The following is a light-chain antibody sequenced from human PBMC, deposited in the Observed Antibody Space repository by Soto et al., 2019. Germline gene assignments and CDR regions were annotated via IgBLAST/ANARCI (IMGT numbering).Light chain of an antibody. Sequence: QPVLTQPPSVSGAPGQRVTISCTGSSFNIGAGYDVHWYQQLPGTAPKLLIYGNSNRPSGVPDRFSGSKSGTSASLAITGLQAEDEADYYCQSYDSSLSGLYVFGTGTKLTVL. CDR3: QSYDSSLSGLYV. CDR2: GNS. J-gene: IGLJ1*01. V-gene: IGLV1-40*01. CDR1: SFNIGAGYD.